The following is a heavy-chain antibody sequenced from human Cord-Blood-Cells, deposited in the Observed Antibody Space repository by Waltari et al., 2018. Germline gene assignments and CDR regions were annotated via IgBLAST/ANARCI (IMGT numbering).Heavy chain of an antibody. CDR1: GGSISSSSYY. D-gene: IGHD1-26*01. CDR3: ARRDIVGATDY. Sequence: QLQLQESGPGLVKPSETLSLPCPVSGGSISSSSYYWGWIRQPPGKGLEWIGSIYYSGSTYYNPSLKSRVTISVDTSKNQCSLKLSSVTAADTAVYYCARRDIVGATDYWGQGTLVTVSS. CDR2: IYYSGST. J-gene: IGHJ4*02. V-gene: IGHV4-39*01.